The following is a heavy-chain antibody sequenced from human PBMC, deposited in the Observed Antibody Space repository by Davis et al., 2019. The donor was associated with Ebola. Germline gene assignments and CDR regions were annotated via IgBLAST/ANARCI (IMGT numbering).Heavy chain of an antibody. CDR1: GFTFADYA. Sequence: GESLKISCAASGFTFADYAMHWVRQAPGKGLEWVSLISGDGGSTYYADSVKGRFTISRDNSKNTLYLQMNSLRAEETAVYYCAKTERIFGVVNYYGMDVWGQGTTVTVSS. CDR2: ISGDGGST. CDR3: AKTERIFGVVNYYGMDV. J-gene: IGHJ6*02. D-gene: IGHD3-3*01. V-gene: IGHV3-43*02.